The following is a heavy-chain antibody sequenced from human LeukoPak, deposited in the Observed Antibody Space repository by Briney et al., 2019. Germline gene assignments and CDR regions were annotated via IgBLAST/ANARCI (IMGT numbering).Heavy chain of an antibody. CDR1: GFTFSSYS. D-gene: IGHD3-22*01. V-gene: IGHV3-21*01. CDR3: ARNYYDSDSEAFDI. CDR2: ISSSSSYI. J-gene: IGHJ3*02. Sequence: GGSLRLSCAASGFTFSSYSMYWVRQAPGKGLEWVSSISSSSSYIYYADSVKGRFTISRDNAKNSLYLQMNSLRAEDTAVYYCARNYYDSDSEAFDIWGQGTMVTVSS.